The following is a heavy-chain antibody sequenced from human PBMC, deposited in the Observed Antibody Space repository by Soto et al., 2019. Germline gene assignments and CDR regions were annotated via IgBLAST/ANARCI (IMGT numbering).Heavy chain of an antibody. Sequence: QVQLVESGGGVVQPGRSLRLSCAASGFTFSSYGMHWVRQAPGKGLEWVAVIWYDGSNKYYADSVKGRFTISRDNSKNTLYLQMNSLRAEDTAVYYCARERGSSWYFDYWGQGTLVTVS. V-gene: IGHV3-33*01. CDR1: GFTFSSYG. J-gene: IGHJ4*02. CDR3: ARERGSSWYFDY. D-gene: IGHD6-13*01. CDR2: IWYDGSNK.